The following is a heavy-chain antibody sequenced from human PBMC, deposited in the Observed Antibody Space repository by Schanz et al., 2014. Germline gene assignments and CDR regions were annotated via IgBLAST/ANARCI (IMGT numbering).Heavy chain of an antibody. Sequence: QVQLVQSGAEVKKPGASVKVSCEASGYTFTGYYIHWVRQAPGQGLEWMGRSTPNSGGTKFAQKFQGRVTMTRDTSITTADMELSRLRSDDTAVYYCAKGLADWFDLWGQGTLVTVSS. V-gene: IGHV1-2*06. CDR3: AKGLADWFDL. J-gene: IGHJ5*02. CDR1: GYTFTGYY. CDR2: STPNSGGT.